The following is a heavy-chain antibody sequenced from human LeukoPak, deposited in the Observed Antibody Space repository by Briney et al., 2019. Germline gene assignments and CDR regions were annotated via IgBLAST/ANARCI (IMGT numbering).Heavy chain of an antibody. CDR3: ASAGGDSRSPLPFYY. J-gene: IGHJ4*02. D-gene: IGHD6-6*01. CDR2: IKQDGSEK. V-gene: IGHV3-7*03. Sequence: GGSLRLSCAASGFTFGSYWMSWVRQAPGKGLEWVANIKQDGSEKYYVYSVKGRFTISRDNAEHSLSLQMNSLRAEDTAVYYCASAGGDSRSPLPFYYWGQGTLVTVSS. CDR1: GFTFGSYW.